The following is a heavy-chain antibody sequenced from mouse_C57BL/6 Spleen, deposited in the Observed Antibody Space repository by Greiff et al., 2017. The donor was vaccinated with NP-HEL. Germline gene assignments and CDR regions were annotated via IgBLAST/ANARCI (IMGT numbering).Heavy chain of an antibody. CDR3: ARRYDYDGYAMDY. CDR1: GYSFTGYF. Sequence: EVQLQESGPELVKPGDSVKISCKASGYSFTGYFMNWVMQSHGKSLEWIGRINPYNGDTFYNQKFKGKATLTVDKSSSTAHMELRSLTSEDSAVYYCARRYDYDGYAMDYWGQGTSVTVSS. V-gene: IGHV1-20*01. D-gene: IGHD2-4*01. J-gene: IGHJ4*01. CDR2: INPYNGDT.